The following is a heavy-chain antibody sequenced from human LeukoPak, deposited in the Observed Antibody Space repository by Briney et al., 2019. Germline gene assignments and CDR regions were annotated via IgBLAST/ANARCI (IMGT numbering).Heavy chain of an antibody. J-gene: IGHJ4*02. Sequence: GGSLRLSCAPSGFTFDDYAMPWARQAPGKGLEWLSGISWNSGSIGYARSVKGRFTISRDNDKNSLYLQMNSLRAEDTDLYYCAKGAGGCYLGYYFDYWGQGTLVTVSS. D-gene: IGHD3-10*01. CDR2: ISWNSGSI. CDR3: AKGAGGCYLGYYFDY. CDR1: GFTFDDYA. V-gene: IGHV3-9*01.